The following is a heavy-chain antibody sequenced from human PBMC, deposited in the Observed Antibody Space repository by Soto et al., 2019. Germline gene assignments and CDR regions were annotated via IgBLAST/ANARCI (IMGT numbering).Heavy chain of an antibody. V-gene: IGHV3-53*04. CDR3: ARQADPQHDYDFWSGYYYYYYMDV. Sequence: GGSLRLSCAASGFTVSSNYMSWVRQAPGKGLEWVSVIYSGGSTYYADSVKGRFTISRHNSKNTLYLQMNSLRGEDTAVYYWARQADPQHDYDFWSGYYYYYYMDVWGKGTTVTVSS. J-gene: IGHJ6*03. CDR1: GFTVSSNY. CDR2: IYSGGST. D-gene: IGHD3-3*01.